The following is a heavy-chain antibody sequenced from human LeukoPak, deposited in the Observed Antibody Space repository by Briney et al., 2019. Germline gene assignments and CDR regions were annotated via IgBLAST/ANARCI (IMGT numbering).Heavy chain of an antibody. D-gene: IGHD6-19*01. Sequence: SGTLSLTCAVYGGSFSGYYWSWIRQPPGKGLEWIGEINHSGSTNYNPSLKSRVTISVDTSKNQFFLKLTSVTAADTAVYYCARQSSGWLTNYFDYWGQGTLVTVSS. CDR2: INHSGST. CDR3: ARQSSGWLTNYFDY. V-gene: IGHV4-34*01. J-gene: IGHJ4*02. CDR1: GGSFSGYY.